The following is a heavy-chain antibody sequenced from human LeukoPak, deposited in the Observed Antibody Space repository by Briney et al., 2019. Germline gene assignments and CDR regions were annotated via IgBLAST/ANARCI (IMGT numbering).Heavy chain of an antibody. D-gene: IGHD3-16*01. J-gene: IGHJ6*03. CDR3: ARVSYMGSYYYMDV. Sequence: SETLSLTCAVYGGSFSGYYWSWIRQPPGKGLEWVGEINHSGSTNYNPSLKSRVTISVDTSKNQFSLKLSSVTASDTAVYYCARVSYMGSYYYMDVWGKGTTVTVSS. CDR1: GGSFSGYY. CDR2: INHSGST. V-gene: IGHV4-34*01.